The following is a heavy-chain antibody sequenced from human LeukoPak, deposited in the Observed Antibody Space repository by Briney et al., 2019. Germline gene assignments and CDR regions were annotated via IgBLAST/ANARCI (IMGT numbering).Heavy chain of an antibody. CDR3: ARVRRRSSTYDYSDY. D-gene: IGHD2-2*01. V-gene: IGHV3-21*06. Sequence: RGSLRLSCAASGFTFSGYSMNWVRQAPGKGLEWVSALSSSSTYIYYVDSVKGRFTISRDNAKNSLYLQMNSLRAEDTAIYFCARVRRRSSTYDYSDYWGQGTLVTVSA. J-gene: IGHJ4*02. CDR1: GFTFSGYS. CDR2: LSSSSTYI.